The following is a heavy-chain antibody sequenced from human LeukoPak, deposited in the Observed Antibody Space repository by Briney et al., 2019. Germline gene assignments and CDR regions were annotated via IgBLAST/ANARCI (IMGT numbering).Heavy chain of an antibody. V-gene: IGHV3-21*01. D-gene: IGHD1-1*01. Sequence: PGGSLRLSSAASGFTFSSYGMHWVRQAPGKGLEWVSCISGSTSYIFYADSVKGRFTISRDNAKNSLYLQMNSLRAEDTAVYYCARDEEAGSTLFAGQRQAFDVWGQGTMVTVSS. CDR1: GFTFSSYG. CDR3: ARDEEAGSTLFAGQRQAFDV. CDR2: ISGSTSYI. J-gene: IGHJ3*01.